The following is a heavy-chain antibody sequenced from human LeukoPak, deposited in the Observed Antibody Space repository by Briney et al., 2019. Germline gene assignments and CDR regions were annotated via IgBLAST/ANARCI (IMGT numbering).Heavy chain of an antibody. V-gene: IGHV3-48*01. CDR1: RFTFSSYS. Sequence: GGSLRLSCAASRFTFSSYSMNWVRQAPGKGREWVSYISSSSSTIYYADSVKGRFTISRDNAKNSLYLQMNSLRAEYTAVYYCARHPDYCSSTSCYLFDYSGQGTLVTVSS. CDR2: ISSSSSTI. D-gene: IGHD2-2*01. J-gene: IGHJ4*02. CDR3: ARHPDYCSSTSCYLFDY.